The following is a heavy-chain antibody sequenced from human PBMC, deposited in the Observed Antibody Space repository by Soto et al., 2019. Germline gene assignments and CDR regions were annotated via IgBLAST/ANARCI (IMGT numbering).Heavy chain of an antibody. CDR3: ARDRRTVTNEIDY. CDR2: IWYDGSNK. D-gene: IGHD4-17*01. CDR1: GFTFSSYG. Sequence: GGSLRLSCAASGFTFSSYGMHWVRQAPGKGLEWVAVIWYDGSNKYYADSVKGRFTISRDNSKNTLYLQMNSLRAEDTAVYYCARDRRTVTNEIDYWGQGTLVTVSS. J-gene: IGHJ4*02. V-gene: IGHV3-33*01.